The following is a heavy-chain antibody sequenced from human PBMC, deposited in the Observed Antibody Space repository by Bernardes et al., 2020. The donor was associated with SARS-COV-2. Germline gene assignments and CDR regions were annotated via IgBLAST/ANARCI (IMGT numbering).Heavy chain of an antibody. D-gene: IGHD6-13*01. J-gene: IGHJ4*02. CDR2: IYSTGST. Sequence: SETLSLTCTVSGASISDYWSWIRQPPGKGLEWIGFIYSTGSTNYDPSLKSRVTMSIDTSKNHFPLNLYSVTAADTAMYFCARGGASSRYFDFWGQGVLVTVSS. CDR3: ARGGASSRYFDF. V-gene: IGHV4-59*01. CDR1: GASISDY.